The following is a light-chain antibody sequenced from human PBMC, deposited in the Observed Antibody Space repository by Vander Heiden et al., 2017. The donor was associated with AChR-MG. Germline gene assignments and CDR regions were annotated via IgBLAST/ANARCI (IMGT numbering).Light chain of an antibody. Sequence: SYELTQPPSVSVSPGQTARSTCSGDALPRQYAYWYQQKPGQAPVLLIYRDSERPSGIPERFSCSTSGTTVTFTISGVQAEDEADYYCQSAASSNSVHLIFGGGTKLTVL. CDR2: RDS. V-gene: IGLV3-25*03. CDR3: QSAASSNSVHLI. CDR1: ALPRQY. J-gene: IGLJ2*01.